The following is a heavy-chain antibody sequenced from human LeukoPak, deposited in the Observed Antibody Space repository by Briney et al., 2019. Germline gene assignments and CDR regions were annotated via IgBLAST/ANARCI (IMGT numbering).Heavy chain of an antibody. Sequence: GASVKVSCKASGGTFSSYAISWVRQAPGQGLEWMGRIIPILGIANYAQKFQGRVTITADKSTSIAYMELSSLRSEDTAVYYCAKARRQLLLLDAFDIWGQGTMVTVSS. D-gene: IGHD2-15*01. CDR2: IIPILGIA. J-gene: IGHJ3*02. V-gene: IGHV1-69*04. CDR3: AKARRQLLLLDAFDI. CDR1: GGTFSSYA.